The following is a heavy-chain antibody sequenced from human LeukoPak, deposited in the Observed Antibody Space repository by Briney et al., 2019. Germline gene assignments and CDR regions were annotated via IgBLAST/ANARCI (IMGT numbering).Heavy chain of an antibody. V-gene: IGHV3-23*01. D-gene: IGHD1-26*01. Sequence: GGSLRLSCAASGFTFSRYAMSWVRQAPGKGLEWVSTFGNSAHYADSVKGRFTISRDNPKNTLYLKMNSLRADDTAVYYCANHGVYNGSYSMDVWGQGTTVIVSS. CDR1: GFTFSRYA. CDR2: FGNSA. CDR3: ANHGVYNGSYSMDV. J-gene: IGHJ6*02.